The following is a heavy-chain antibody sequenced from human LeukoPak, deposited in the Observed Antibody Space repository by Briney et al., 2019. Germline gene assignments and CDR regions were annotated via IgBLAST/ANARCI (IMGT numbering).Heavy chain of an antibody. Sequence: SETLPLTCTVSGGSISSYYWSWIRQPPGKGLEWIGDIYYSGSTNYNPSLKSRVTISVDTSKNQFSLRLSSVTAADTAVYYSARLASGSYGPLTPFDYWGQGTLVTVSS. CDR2: IYYSGST. CDR3: ARLASGSYGPLTPFDY. J-gene: IGHJ4*02. D-gene: IGHD1-26*01. V-gene: IGHV4-59*08. CDR1: GGSISSYY.